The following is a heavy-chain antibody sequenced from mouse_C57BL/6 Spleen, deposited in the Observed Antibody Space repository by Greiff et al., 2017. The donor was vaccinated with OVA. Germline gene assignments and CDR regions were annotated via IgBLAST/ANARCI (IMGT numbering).Heavy chain of an antibody. J-gene: IGHJ4*01. CDR1: GFRFNTYA. Sequence: EADGGLVQPKGSLKLSCAASGFRFNTYAMNWVRQAPGKGLEWVARIRSKSNNYATYYADSVKDRFTISRDDSESMLYLQMNNLKTEDTAMYYCVRQGSSYYAMDYWGQGTSVTVSS. CDR3: VRQGSSYYAMDY. CDR2: IRSKSNNYAT. V-gene: IGHV10-1*01. D-gene: IGHD1-1*01.